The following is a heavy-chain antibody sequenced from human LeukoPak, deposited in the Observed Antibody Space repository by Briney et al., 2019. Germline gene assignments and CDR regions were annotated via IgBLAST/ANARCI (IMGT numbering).Heavy chain of an antibody. CDR3: ASTNNYDFWSGYLDAFDI. J-gene: IGHJ3*02. CDR2: ISSSGSTI. D-gene: IGHD3-3*01. V-gene: IGHV3-11*04. CDR1: GFTFSDYY. Sequence: GGSLRLSCAASGFTFSDYYMSWIRQAPGKGLEWVSYISSSGSTIYYADSVKGRFTISRDNAKNSLYLQMNSLRAEDTAVYYCASTNNYDFWSGYLDAFDIWGQGTMVTVSS.